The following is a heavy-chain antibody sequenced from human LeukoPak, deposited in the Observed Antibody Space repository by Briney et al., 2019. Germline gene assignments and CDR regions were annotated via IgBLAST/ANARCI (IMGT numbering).Heavy chain of an antibody. Sequence: ASVKVSCKASGYTFTSYAMNWVRQAPGQGLEWMGWINTNTGNPTYAQGFTGRFVFSLDTSVSTAYLQISSLRAEDTAVYYCARDSLLAYCGGDCYSPFFDYWGQGTLVTVSS. D-gene: IGHD2-21*02. CDR1: GYTFTSYA. CDR2: INTNTGNP. CDR3: ARDSLLAYCGGDCYSPFFDY. V-gene: IGHV7-4-1*02. J-gene: IGHJ4*02.